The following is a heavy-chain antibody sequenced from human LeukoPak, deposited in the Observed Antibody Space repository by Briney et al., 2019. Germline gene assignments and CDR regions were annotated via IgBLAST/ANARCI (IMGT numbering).Heavy chain of an antibody. D-gene: IGHD1-14*01. V-gene: IGHV3-48*03. CDR1: AFTFSSYG. CDR2: ISSSGSTM. J-gene: IGHJ6*03. Sequence: GGSLRLSCAASAFTFSSYGMNWVRQAPGKGLEWVSYISSSGSTMYYADSVKGRFTISRDNAKNSLSLQMNSLRAEDTAVYYCARSPAGANYYLDVWGKGTTVTISS. CDR3: ARSPAGANYYLDV.